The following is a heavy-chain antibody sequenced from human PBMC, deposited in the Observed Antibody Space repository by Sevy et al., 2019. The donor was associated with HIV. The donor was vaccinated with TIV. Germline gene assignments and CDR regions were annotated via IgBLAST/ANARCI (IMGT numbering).Heavy chain of an antibody. Sequence: ASVKVSCEASGYTFTSYDINWVRQATGQGLEWMGWMSPNSGATGLAQKFQGRVTLTRNTSISTAYMEVSSLRSEDTAVYYCASGGNGDFWSYEYYYYGMDVWGQGTTVTVSS. CDR3: ASGGNGDFWSYEYYYYGMDV. CDR2: MSPNSGAT. CDR1: GYTFTSYD. D-gene: IGHD3-3*01. J-gene: IGHJ6*02. V-gene: IGHV1-8*01.